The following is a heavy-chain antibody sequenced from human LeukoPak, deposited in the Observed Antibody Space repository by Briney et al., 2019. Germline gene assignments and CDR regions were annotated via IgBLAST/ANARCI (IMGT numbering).Heavy chain of an antibody. Sequence: GGSLRLSCAASGFTFSSYGMHWVRQVPGKGLEWVAVISYDGSDKYYADSVKGRFTLSRDTSKDTLYLQMNSLRAEDTAVYYCAKGGLWFGEKGLDYWGQGTLVTVSS. J-gene: IGHJ4*02. CDR2: ISYDGSDK. CDR1: GFTFSSYG. CDR3: AKGGLWFGEKGLDY. D-gene: IGHD3-10*01. V-gene: IGHV3-30*18.